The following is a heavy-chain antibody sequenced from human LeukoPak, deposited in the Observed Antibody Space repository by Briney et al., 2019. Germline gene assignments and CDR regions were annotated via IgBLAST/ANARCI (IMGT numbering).Heavy chain of an antibody. V-gene: IGHV4-59*01. CDR1: GGSISSYY. CDR2: VYDSGST. Sequence: LETLSLTCTVSGGSISSYYWSWIRQPPGKGLEWIGDVYDSGSTNYNPSLKSRVTISVDTSKNQFSLRLSSVTAADTAVYYCARERRDGYKVYFDYWGQGTLVTVSS. J-gene: IGHJ4*02. D-gene: IGHD5-24*01. CDR3: ARERRDGYKVYFDY.